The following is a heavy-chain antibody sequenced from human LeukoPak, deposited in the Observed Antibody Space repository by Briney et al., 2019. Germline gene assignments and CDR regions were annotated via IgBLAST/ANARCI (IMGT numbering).Heavy chain of an antibody. D-gene: IGHD1-26*01. J-gene: IGHJ4*02. CDR3: ARASRFIVGATGNQNCFDY. CDR1: GFTFSSYA. CDR2: ISYDGSNK. Sequence: PGGSLRLSCAASGFTFSSYAMHWVRQAPGKGLEWVAVISYDGSNKYYADSVKGRFTISRDNSKNTLYLQMDSLRAEDTAVYYCARASRFIVGATGNQNCFDYWGQGTLVTVSS. V-gene: IGHV3-30-3*01.